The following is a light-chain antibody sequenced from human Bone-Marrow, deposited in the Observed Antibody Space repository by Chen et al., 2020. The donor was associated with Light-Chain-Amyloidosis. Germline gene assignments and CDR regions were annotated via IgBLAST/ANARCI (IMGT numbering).Light chain of an antibody. V-gene: IGLV3-21*02. CDR2: DDR. CDR3: QVWDRSSDRPV. J-gene: IGLJ3*02. Sequence: SYVLTQPSSVSVALGQTATIACGGNNIGSTSVHWYQQTPGQAPLLVVYDDRDRPSGIHERLSGANSGNRATLANSGVGARDETDYYFQVWDRSSDRPVFGGGTELTVL. CDR1: NIGSTS.